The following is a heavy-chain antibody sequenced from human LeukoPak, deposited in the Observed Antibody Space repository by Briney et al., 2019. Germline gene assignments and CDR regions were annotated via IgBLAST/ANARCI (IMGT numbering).Heavy chain of an antibody. CDR3: AREVSYGYRAPYYFDY. CDR1: SGFISCGSYY. D-gene: IGHD5-18*01. J-gene: IGHJ4*02. V-gene: IGHV4-61*02. CDR2: IYTTGST. Sequence: PSETQSLTCSFSSGFISCGSYYGSWIRQPAGKGLEWIGRIYTTGSTNYNPSLKSRVPMSVDTPKNQFSLKLSAVTAADTAVYYCAREVSYGYRAPYYFDYWGQGTLVTVSS.